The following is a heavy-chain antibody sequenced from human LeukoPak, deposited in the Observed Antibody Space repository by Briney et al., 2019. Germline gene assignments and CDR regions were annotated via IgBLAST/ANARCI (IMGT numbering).Heavy chain of an antibody. J-gene: IGHJ4*02. CDR1: GGSISSYY. CDR3: ARLRVAAAGSYFDY. Sequence: PSETLSLTCTASGGSISSYYWSWIRQPPGKGLEWIGYIYYSGSTNYNPSLKSRVTISVDTSKNQFSLKLSSVTAADTAVYYCARLRVAAAGSYFDYWGQGTLVTVSS. V-gene: IGHV4-59*08. CDR2: IYYSGST. D-gene: IGHD6-13*01.